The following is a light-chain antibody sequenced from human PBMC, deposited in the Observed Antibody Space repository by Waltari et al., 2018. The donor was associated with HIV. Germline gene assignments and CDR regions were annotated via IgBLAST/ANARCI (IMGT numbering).Light chain of an antibody. Sequence: QSVLTQPPSASGTPGQRISIPCFGSSSNIGSNYVYWYQQLPGTAPTLLIYRNNQRPSGFPDRFSGSNSGTSASLAISGLRSEDEADYYCATWDDSLRGVVFGGGAKLTVL. CDR3: ATWDDSLRGVV. CDR1: SSNIGSNY. V-gene: IGLV1-47*01. J-gene: IGLJ2*01. CDR2: RNN.